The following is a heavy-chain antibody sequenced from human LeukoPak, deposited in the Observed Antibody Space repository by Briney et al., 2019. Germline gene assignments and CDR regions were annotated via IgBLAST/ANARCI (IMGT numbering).Heavy chain of an antibody. V-gene: IGHV1-2*02. CDR1: GYTFTGYY. D-gene: IGHD5-18*01. CDR3: ARGGYSYGYMGYFDY. CDR2: INPNSGGT. J-gene: IGHJ4*02. Sequence: GASVKVSCKASGYTFTGYYMHRVRQAPGQGLEWMGWINPNSGGTYSAQKFQGRVTMTRDTSISTAYMELSRLRSDDTAVYYCARGGYSYGYMGYFDYWGQGTLVTVSS.